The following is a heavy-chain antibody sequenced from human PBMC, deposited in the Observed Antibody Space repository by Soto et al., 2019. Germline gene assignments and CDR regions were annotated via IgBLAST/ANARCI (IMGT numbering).Heavy chain of an antibody. Sequence: EVQLVESGGGLVQPGGSLRLSCAASGITFSRYWMHWVRQAPGKGLVWVSRINSDGNKIVYVDSVKGRFTISRDNAKHPLYLQMNGLRAEDTAVYYCASDPDSHGFSSFDYWGQGTLVTVSS. D-gene: IGHD3-10*01. J-gene: IGHJ4*02. CDR2: INSDGNKI. CDR1: GITFSRYW. CDR3: ASDPDSHGFSSFDY. V-gene: IGHV3-74*01.